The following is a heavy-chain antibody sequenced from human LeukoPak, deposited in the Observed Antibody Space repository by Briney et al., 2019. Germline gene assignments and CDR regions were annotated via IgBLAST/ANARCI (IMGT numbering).Heavy chain of an antibody. J-gene: IGHJ3*02. V-gene: IGHV5-51*01. D-gene: IGHD1-26*01. CDR2: IYPGDSDT. Sequence: GESLKISCKGSGYSFTSYWIGWVRQMPGKGLEWMGIIYPGDSDTSYSSSFQGRVTISADKSISTAYLQWSSLKASDTAMYYCARQRVGATGSLPPPDAFDIWGQGTMVTVSS. CDR1: GYSFTSYW. CDR3: ARQRVGATGSLPPPDAFDI.